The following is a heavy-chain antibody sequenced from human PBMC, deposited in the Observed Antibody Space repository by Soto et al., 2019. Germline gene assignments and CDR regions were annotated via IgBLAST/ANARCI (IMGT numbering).Heavy chain of an antibody. Sequence: GESLKISCAASGFTFSSYAMNWVRQAPGKGLEWVSTISGSGGSRYYADSVKGRFTISRDSSKNTLYLQMNSPRAEDTAVYSCAKARGCSGDDWADAFDIWGQGTMVIVS. V-gene: IGHV3-23*01. CDR2: ISGSGGSR. CDR1: GFTFSSYA. CDR3: AKARGCSGDDWADAFDI. D-gene: IGHD5-12*01. J-gene: IGHJ3*02.